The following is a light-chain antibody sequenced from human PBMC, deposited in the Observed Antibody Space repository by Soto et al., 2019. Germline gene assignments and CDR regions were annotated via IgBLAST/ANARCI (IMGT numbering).Light chain of an antibody. Sequence: EIVMTQSPASLSVSPGDGATLSCRASQSVASNVAWYQQKPGQGPRLLIHGASTRAVGVPARFSGSGSGTDFTLTINGLQSEDFAVYYCQQYHNWPPQYTFGQGTKVQIK. CDR2: GAS. J-gene: IGKJ2*01. CDR3: QQYHNWPPQYT. V-gene: IGKV3-15*01. CDR1: QSVASN.